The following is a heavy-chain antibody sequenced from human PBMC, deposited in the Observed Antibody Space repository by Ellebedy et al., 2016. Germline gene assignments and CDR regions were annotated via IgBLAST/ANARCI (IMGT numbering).Heavy chain of an antibody. CDR3: AREPAITYWYFDP. Sequence: GGSLRLSCEASGFTFSSYSLHWLRQAPGKRLEWVAVISSDGGIQDFVHSVRGRFAISRDNSKSTLYLQMNNLRPEDTGVYFGAREPAITYWYFDPWGRGTRVTVSP. CDR1: GFTFSSYS. CDR2: ISSDGGIQ. J-gene: IGHJ2*01. D-gene: IGHD2-2*01. V-gene: IGHV3-30*09.